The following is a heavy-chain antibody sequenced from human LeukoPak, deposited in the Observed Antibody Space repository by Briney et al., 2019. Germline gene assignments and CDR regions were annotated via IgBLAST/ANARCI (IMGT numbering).Heavy chain of an antibody. J-gene: IGHJ6*03. V-gene: IGHV3-21*01. CDR3: AREAVYYDILTGTMDV. CDR1: GFTFSSYS. D-gene: IGHD3-9*01. CDR2: ISSSSSYI. Sequence: GGSLRLSCAASGFTFSSYSMNWVRQAPGKGLEWVSSISSSSSYIYYADSVKGRFTISRDNAKNSLYLQMNSLRAEDTAVYYCAREAVYYDILTGTMDVWGKGTTVTISS.